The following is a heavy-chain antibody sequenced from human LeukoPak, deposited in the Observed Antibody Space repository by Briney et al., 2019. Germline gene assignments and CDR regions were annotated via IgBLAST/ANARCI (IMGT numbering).Heavy chain of an antibody. D-gene: IGHD6-19*01. V-gene: IGHV1-8*01. J-gene: IGHJ6*02. CDR3: ARDQYPGEGGRSGWPTVPYYYGMDV. CDR1: GYTFTSYD. CDR2: MNPNSGNT. Sequence: GASVKVSCKASGYTFTSYDINWVRQATGQGLEWMGWMNPNSGNTGYAQKFQGRVTMTRNTSISTAYKELSSLRSEDTAVYYCARDQYPGEGGRSGWPTVPYYYGMDVWGQGTTVTVSS.